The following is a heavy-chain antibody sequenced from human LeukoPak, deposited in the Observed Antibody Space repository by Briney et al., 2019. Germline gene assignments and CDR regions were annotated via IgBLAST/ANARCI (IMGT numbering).Heavy chain of an antibody. V-gene: IGHV3-30*03. CDR1: GCTFSGCG. CDR3: ARYDSSRFAP. J-gene: IGHJ5*02. Sequence: GRSLRLSCAASGCTFSGCGMHWVRQAPGKGLEWVTGIAYDGSRKHYADSEKGRSTIPRDNSRNTMDLQMNRLRVEDTAVHHCARYDSSRFAPWGQGTLVIVSA. CDR2: IAYDGSRK. D-gene: IGHD3-3*01.